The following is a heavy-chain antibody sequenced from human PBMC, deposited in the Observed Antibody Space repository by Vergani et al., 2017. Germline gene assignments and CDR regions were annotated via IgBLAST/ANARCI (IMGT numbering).Heavy chain of an antibody. CDR3: ARDQGWFGGYYYYGMDV. CDR2: IWYDGSNK. Sequence: QVQLVESGGVVVQPGRSLRLSCAASGFTFSSYGMHWVRQAPGKGLEWVAVIWYDGSNKYYADSVKGRFTISRDNSKNTLYLQMNSLRAEDTAVYYCARDQGWFGGYYYYGMDVWGQGTTVTVSS. D-gene: IGHD3-10*01. CDR1: GFTFSSYG. V-gene: IGHV3-33*01. J-gene: IGHJ6*02.